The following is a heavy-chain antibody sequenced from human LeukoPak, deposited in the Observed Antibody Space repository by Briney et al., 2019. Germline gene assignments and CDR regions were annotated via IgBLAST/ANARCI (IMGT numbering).Heavy chain of an antibody. CDR1: GFTFSNYG. Sequence: GRSLRLSCAASGFTFSNYGMNWVRQAPGKGLEWVAVIWYDGSNTYYADSVKGRFTISRDNSKNTLYLQMNSLRAEDTAVYYCARAGYSSSWYTLLYGMDVWGQGTTVTVSS. CDR3: ARAGYSSSWYTLLYGMDV. D-gene: IGHD6-13*01. J-gene: IGHJ6*02. CDR2: IWYDGSNT. V-gene: IGHV3-33*01.